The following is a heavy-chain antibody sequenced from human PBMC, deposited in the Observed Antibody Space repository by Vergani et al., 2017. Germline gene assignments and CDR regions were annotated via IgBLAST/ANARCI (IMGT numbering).Heavy chain of an antibody. Sequence: EVQLVESGGGLIQPGGSLRLSCAASGFTFSSYAMSWVRQAPGKGLEWVSAISGSGGSTYYADSVKGRFTISRDNSKNTLYLQMNSLRAEDTAVYYCAKDFTPFYDFWSGYAKVDYWGQGTLVTVSS. CDR1: GFTFSSYA. D-gene: IGHD3-3*01. J-gene: IGHJ4*02. V-gene: IGHV3-23*04. CDR2: ISGSGGST. CDR3: AKDFTPFYDFWSGYAKVDY.